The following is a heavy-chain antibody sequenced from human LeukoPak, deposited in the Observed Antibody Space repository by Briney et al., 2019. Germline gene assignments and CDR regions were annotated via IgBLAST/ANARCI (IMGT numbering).Heavy chain of an antibody. CDR2: ISSSSSYI. J-gene: IGHJ4*02. D-gene: IGHD6-13*01. CDR3: ARERGGEQQLVRGVDY. V-gene: IGHV3-21*01. Sequence: GGSLRLSCAASGFTFSDQSMNWVRQAPGKGLEWVSSISSSSSYIYYADSVKGRFTISRDNAKNSLYLQMNSLRAEDTAVYYCARERGGEQQLVRGVDYWGQGPLVTVSS. CDR1: GFTFSDQS.